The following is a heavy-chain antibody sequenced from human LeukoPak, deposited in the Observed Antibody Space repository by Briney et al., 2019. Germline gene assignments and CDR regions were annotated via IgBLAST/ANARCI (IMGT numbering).Heavy chain of an antibody. CDR3: AKDGSAVYYYYYMDV. CDR1: GFTFSTYT. J-gene: IGHJ6*03. V-gene: IGHV3-23*01. Sequence: PGGSLRLSCVASGFTFSTYTMNWVRQAPGKGLEWVSAISGSGVGTYYADSVRGRFTISRDNSKNTLYLQMNSLRAEDTAVYYCAKDGSAVYYYYYMDVWGEGTTVTVSS. CDR2: ISGSGVGT. D-gene: IGHD2-2*03.